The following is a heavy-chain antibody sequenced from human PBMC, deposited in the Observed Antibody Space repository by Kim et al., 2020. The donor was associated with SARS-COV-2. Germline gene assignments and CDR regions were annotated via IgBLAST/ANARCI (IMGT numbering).Heavy chain of an antibody. CDR1: GFTFHRLA. D-gene: IGHD2-21*01. V-gene: IGHV3-9*01. Sequence: GGSLRLSCVASGFTFHRLAMHWVRQAPGKGLEWVSGIGGDSVSKGYVDPVKGRFTISRDNAKNSLYLQMSSLRPEDTALYYCVKDTAIHPNYDGMDVWG. CDR2: IGGDSVSK. CDR3: VKDTAIHPNYDGMDV. J-gene: IGHJ6*02.